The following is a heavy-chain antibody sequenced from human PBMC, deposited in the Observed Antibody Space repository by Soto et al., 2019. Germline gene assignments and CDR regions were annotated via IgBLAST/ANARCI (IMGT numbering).Heavy chain of an antibody. Sequence: QLQLQESGSGLVKPSQTLSLTCAVSGGSISSGGYSWSWIRQPPGKGLEWIGYIYHSGITYYNPSLKSRVTISVDRTKNQFSLKLSSLTAADKAVYYCAREMTTVATLDYWGQGTLVTVSS. D-gene: IGHD4-4*01. CDR3: AREMTTVATLDY. J-gene: IGHJ4*02. V-gene: IGHV4-30-2*01. CDR1: GGSISSGGYS. CDR2: IYHSGIT.